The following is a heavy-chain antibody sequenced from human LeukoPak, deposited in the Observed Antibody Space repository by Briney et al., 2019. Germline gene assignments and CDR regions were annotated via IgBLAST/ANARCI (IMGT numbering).Heavy chain of an antibody. CDR1: GFTFSSYW. CDR3: ARNIESIAAAGRRYFQH. D-gene: IGHD6-13*01. J-gene: IGHJ1*01. Sequence: GGSLRLSCAASGFTFSSYWMSWVRQALGKRLEWVANIKQDGSEKYYVDSVKGRFTISRDNAKNSLYLQMNSLRAEDTAVYYCARNIESIAAAGRRYFQHWGQGTLVTVSS. V-gene: IGHV3-7*01. CDR2: IKQDGSEK.